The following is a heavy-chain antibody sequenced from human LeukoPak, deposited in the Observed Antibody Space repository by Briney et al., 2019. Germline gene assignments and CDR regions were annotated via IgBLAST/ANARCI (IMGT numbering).Heavy chain of an antibody. V-gene: IGHV3-21*04. J-gene: IGHJ4*02. CDR2: ITSSSSYI. CDR1: RFTFSSYS. Sequence: GGSLRLSCAASRFTFSSYSMNWVRQAPGKGLEWVSSITSSSSYIYYADSVKGRFTISRDNAKNSLYLQMNSLRVEDTALYYCAKDIQGGIAGVVYWGQGTLVTVSS. CDR3: AKDIQGGIAGVVY. D-gene: IGHD6-13*01.